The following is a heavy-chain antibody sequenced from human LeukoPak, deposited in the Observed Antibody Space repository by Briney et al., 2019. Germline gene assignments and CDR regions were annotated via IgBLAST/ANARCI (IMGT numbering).Heavy chain of an antibody. D-gene: IGHD3-22*01. CDR1: GGSISSYY. CDR2: IYYSGST. CDR3: ASYSYYYDSSGYFDF. J-gene: IGHJ4*02. Sequence: SETLSLTCTVSGGSISSYYWSWIRQPPGKGLEWIGYIYYSGSTNYNPSLKSRVTISVDTSKNQFSLKLSSVTAADTAVYYCASYSYYYDSSGYFDFWGQGTLVTVSS. V-gene: IGHV4-59*01.